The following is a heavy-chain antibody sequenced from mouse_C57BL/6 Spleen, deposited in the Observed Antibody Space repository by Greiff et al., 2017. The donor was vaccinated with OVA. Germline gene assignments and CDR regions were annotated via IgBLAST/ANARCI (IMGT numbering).Heavy chain of an antibody. Sequence: QVQLQQSGAELVRPGTSVKVSCKASGYAFPNYLIEWVKQRPGQGLEWIGVINPGSGGTNYNEKFKGKATLTADKSSSTAYMQLSSLTSEDSAVYFCARRADRGAWFAYWGQGTLVTVSA. D-gene: IGHD3-1*01. CDR1: GYAFPNYL. CDR2: INPGSGGT. V-gene: IGHV1-54*01. CDR3: ARRADRGAWFAY. J-gene: IGHJ3*01.